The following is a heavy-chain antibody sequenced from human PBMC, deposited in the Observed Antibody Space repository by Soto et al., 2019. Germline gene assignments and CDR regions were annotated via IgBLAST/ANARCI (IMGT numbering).Heavy chain of an antibody. CDR1: GDTLSKLF. CDR3: AAGRYRGAASASRFEF. J-gene: IGHJ4*02. CDR2: FDPEDEAT. D-gene: IGHD3-10*01. Sequence: QVQLTQSGAEVKKPGASVKVSCKVSGDTLSKLFMHWVRQGPGKGLEWVGGFDPEDEATLYAQNLQGRVTMTEDTSTDTAYLDLRGLRSDDTAVYYCAAGRYRGAASASRFEFWGQGTLVTVSS. V-gene: IGHV1-24*01.